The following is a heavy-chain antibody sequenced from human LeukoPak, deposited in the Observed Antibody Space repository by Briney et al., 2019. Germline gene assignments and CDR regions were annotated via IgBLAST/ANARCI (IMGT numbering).Heavy chain of an antibody. CDR1: GFTFSNSA. CDR2: FSAYSGST. D-gene: IGHD6-19*01. CDR3: ARVVAGIDWFDP. V-gene: IGHV3-23*01. J-gene: IGHJ5*02. Sequence: GGSLRLSCAASGFTFSNSAMSWVRQAPGEGLEWVSTFSAYSGSTYYADSVKGRFTISRDNAKNSLFLQLNSLRDEDTAVYYCARVVAGIDWFDPWGQGTLVSVSS.